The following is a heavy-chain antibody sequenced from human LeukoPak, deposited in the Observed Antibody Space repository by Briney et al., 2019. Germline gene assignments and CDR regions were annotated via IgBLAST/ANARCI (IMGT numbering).Heavy chain of an antibody. CDR1: GFTFSSFG. CDR3: AKDQGIGDYASTDY. J-gene: IGHJ4*02. V-gene: IGHV3-33*06. Sequence: GGSLRLSCAASGFTFSSFGMHWVRQAPGKGLEWVAIIWYDGNNKYYADSVKGRFTISRDNSKNMLYLQMNSLSAEDTAVYHCAKDQGIGDYASTDYWGQGTLVTVSS. CDR2: IWYDGNNK. D-gene: IGHD4-17*01.